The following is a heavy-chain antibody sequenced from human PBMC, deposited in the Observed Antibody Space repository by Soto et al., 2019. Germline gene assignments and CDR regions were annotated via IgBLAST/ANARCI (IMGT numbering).Heavy chain of an antibody. D-gene: IGHD3-22*01. CDR1: GGTFSSYA. CDR2: IIPIFGTA. V-gene: IGHV1-69*13. CDR3: AREDHRVVVITNAFDI. Sequence: SVKVSCKASGGTFSSYAISWVRQAPGQGLEWMGGIIPIFGTANYAQKFQGRVTITADESTSTAYMELSSLRSEDTAVYYCAREDHRVVVITNAFDIWGQGTMVTV. J-gene: IGHJ3*02.